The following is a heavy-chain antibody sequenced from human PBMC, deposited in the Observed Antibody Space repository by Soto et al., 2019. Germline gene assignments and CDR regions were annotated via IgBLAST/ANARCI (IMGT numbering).Heavy chain of an antibody. D-gene: IGHD2-15*01. CDR1: GDTFTDHT. J-gene: IGHJ4*02. V-gene: IGHV1-69*02. CDR3: ASGDCRSGRCYSDFDF. Sequence: QVHLVQSGAEVKKPGSSVKVSCKASGDTFTDHTVTWVRQAPGQGLEWMGRSVPTLGMANYAQTFQGRVTITADTSMTTAYLELTGRTSDDSAVYYCASGDCRSGRCYSDFDFWGQGTLVTVSS. CDR2: SVPTLGMA.